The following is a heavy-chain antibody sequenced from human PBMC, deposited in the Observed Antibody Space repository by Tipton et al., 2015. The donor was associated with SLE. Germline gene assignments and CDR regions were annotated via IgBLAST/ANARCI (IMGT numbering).Heavy chain of an antibody. V-gene: IGHV3-33*01. CDR2: IWYDGSNK. D-gene: IGHD6-13*01. CDR1: GFTFSSYG. Sequence: SLRLSCAASGFTFSSYGMHWVRQAPGKGLEWVAVIWYDGSNKYYADSVKGRFTISRDNSKNTLYLQMNSLRAEDTAVYYCARSIAAAAPGYLDYSGQGTLVTGSS. CDR3: ARSIAAAAPGYLDY. J-gene: IGHJ4*02.